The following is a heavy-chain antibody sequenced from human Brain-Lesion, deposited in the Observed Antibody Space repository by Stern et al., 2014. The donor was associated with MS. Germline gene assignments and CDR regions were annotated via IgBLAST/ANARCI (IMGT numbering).Heavy chain of an antibody. V-gene: IGHV4-4*02. CDR3: ARFPASRPHVFDS. J-gene: IGHJ4*02. Sequence: QLQLQESGPGLVKPSGTLSLTCAVSGGSISSSNWWSWVRQSPGKGLEWIGESDHSGSTIYNPSLKSRVTVSVDKSKNRFPLTRSSVTAADTAVYFCARFPASRPHVFDSWGQGTLVTVSS. CDR2: SDHSGST. CDR1: GGSISSSNW. D-gene: IGHD6-13*01.